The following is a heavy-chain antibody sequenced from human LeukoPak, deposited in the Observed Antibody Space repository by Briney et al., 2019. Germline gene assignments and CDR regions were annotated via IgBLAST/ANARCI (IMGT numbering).Heavy chain of an antibody. CDR2: ISAYSGNT. V-gene: IGHV1-18*01. J-gene: IGHJ4*02. D-gene: IGHD3-10*01. Sequence: ASVKVSCKASGYTFTSYGISWVRQAPGQGLEWMGWISAYSGNTNYAQKLQGRVTMTTDTPTSTAYMELRSLRSDDTAVYYCAREELWFGELARSPFDYWGQGTLVTVSS. CDR3: AREELWFGELARSPFDY. CDR1: GYTFTSYG.